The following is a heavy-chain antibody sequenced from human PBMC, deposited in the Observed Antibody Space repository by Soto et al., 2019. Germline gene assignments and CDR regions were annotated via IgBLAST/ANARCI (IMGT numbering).Heavy chain of an antibody. D-gene: IGHD2-21*01. CDR2: IYYSGST. CDR3: ARAVVIYSGMDV. J-gene: IGHJ6*02. V-gene: IGHV4-31*03. CDR1: GGSISSGGYY. Sequence: PSETLSLTCTVSGGSISSGGYYWSWIRQHPGKGLEWIGYIYYSGSTYYNPSLKSRVTISVDTSKNQFSLKLSSVTAADTAVYYCARAVVIYSGMDVWGQGTTVTVSS.